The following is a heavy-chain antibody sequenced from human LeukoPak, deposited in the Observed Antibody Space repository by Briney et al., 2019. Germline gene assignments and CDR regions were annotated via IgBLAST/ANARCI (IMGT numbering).Heavy chain of an antibody. CDR1: GLDLSTYE. V-gene: IGHV3-48*03. CDR3: ARGDPHADL. J-gene: IGHJ5*02. CDR2: ITISGHTK. Sequence: GGSLRLSCAASGLDLSTYEMNWVRQAPGKGLEWIADITISGHTKNYADSVKGRFSISRDNARTSLYLQMHSLRAEDTGVYYCARGDPHADLWGQGTLVTVSS. D-gene: IGHD5-24*01.